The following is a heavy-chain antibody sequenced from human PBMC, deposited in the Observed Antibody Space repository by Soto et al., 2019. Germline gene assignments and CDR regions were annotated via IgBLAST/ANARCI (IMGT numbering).Heavy chain of an antibody. D-gene: IGHD3-10*01. CDR2: IWYDGSNK. V-gene: IGHV3-33*01. Sequence: AGGSLRLSCAASGFTFSSYGMHWVRQAPGKGLEWVAVIWYDGSNKYYADSVKGRFTNSRDNSKNTLYLQMNSLRAEDTAVYYCSILNAPLITMEVVGDDDAFDIWGQGTMVTVSS. CDR1: GFTFSSYG. CDR3: SILNAPLITMEVVGDDDAFDI. J-gene: IGHJ3*02.